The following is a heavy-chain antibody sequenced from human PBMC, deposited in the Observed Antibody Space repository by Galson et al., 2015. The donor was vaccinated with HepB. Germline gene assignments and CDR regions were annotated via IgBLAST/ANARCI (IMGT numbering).Heavy chain of an antibody. CDR1: GFTFSTYA. CDR2: IRGNGGRT. CDR3: AKAPDTDFSPFDP. Sequence: SLRLSCAASGFTFSTYAMTWVRQAPGKGLEWVSSIRGNGGRTYYADSVKGRFTISRDNTENTLYLQMNNLRVEDTAVYYCAKAPDTDFSPFDPWGQGTLVTVSS. V-gene: IGHV3-23*01. J-gene: IGHJ5*02. D-gene: IGHD3-3*01.